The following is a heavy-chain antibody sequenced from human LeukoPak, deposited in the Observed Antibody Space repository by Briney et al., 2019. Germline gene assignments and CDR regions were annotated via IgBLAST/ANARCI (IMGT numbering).Heavy chain of an antibody. CDR2: INPSGGRT. D-gene: IGHD3-22*01. CDR1: GYTFTSYY. Sequence: ASVKVSCKASGYTFTSYYMHWVRQAPGQGLEWMGIINPSGGRTSYAQKFQGRVTMTRDTSTSTVYMELSSLRSEDTAVYYCARGPRSRYYDSSGYSLTKDYYYGMDVWGQGTTVTVSS. J-gene: IGHJ6*02. V-gene: IGHV1-46*01. CDR3: ARGPRSRYYDSSGYSLTKDYYYGMDV.